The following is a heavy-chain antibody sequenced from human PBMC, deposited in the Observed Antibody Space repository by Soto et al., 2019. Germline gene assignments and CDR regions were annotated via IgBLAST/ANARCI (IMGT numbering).Heavy chain of an antibody. CDR1: GYTFSDYY. D-gene: IGHD1-1*01. J-gene: IGHJ4*02. CDR2: INPNSGGT. CDR3: AREPATAKPEGVDF. Sequence: ASVKVSCKASGYTFSDYYIHWVRQAPGQGLEWMGWINPNSGGTKYAPKFQGGVTMTRDASITTAYMELSRLRSGDTAVYYCAREPATAKPEGVDFWGQGTLVTVSS. V-gene: IGHV1-2*02.